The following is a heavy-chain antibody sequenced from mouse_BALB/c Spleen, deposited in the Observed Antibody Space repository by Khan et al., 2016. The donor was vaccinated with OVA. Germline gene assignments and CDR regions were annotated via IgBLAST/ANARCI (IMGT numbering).Heavy chain of an antibody. CDR1: GYSITSDYA. CDR2: ISSTGST. Sequence: EVQLQESGPGLVKPSQSLSLTCTVTGYSITSDYAWNWIRQFPGNKLEWMGYISSTGSTSYNPSLKGRISITRDTSKNQFFLQLKSVTTEDTATYYCARSLYYSYGYALDCWGQGTSVTVSS. J-gene: IGHJ4*01. D-gene: IGHD2-14*01. V-gene: IGHV3-2*02. CDR3: ARSLYYSYGYALDC.